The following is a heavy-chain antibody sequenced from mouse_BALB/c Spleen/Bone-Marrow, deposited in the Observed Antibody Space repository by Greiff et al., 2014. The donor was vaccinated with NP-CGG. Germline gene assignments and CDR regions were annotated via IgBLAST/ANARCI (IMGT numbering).Heavy chain of an antibody. CDR1: GYTFTSYR. CDR2: INPSNGGT. CDR3: TIYYGSSPYWYFDV. Sequence: SGAELVKPGTSVKLSCKASGYTFTSYRMHWVKLRPGQGFEWIGEINPSNGGTNYNEKFKRKATLTVDKSSSTAYMQLSSLTSEDSAVYYCTIYYGSSPYWYFDVWGAGTTVTVSS. V-gene: IGHV1S16*01. D-gene: IGHD1-1*01. J-gene: IGHJ1*01.